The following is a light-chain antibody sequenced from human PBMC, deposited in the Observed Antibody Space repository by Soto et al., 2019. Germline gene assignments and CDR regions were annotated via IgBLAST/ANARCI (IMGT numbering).Light chain of an antibody. Sequence: DIQVTQSPSSVSASVGDRVTITCRASQSIRSYLNWVQQKPGKAPKLLIYDASSLQTGVPSRFSGSGSGTEFTLTISSLQPDDFATYYCQHYNSYSEAFGQGTKVDIK. CDR3: QHYNSYSEA. V-gene: IGKV1-16*01. CDR2: DAS. J-gene: IGKJ1*01. CDR1: QSIRSY.